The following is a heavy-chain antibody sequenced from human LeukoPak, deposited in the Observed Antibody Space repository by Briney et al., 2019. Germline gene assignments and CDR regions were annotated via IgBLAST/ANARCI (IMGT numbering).Heavy chain of an antibody. Sequence: GGSLRLSCAASGFTFSSYWMNWARQAPGKGLEWVASINHNGNVNYYVDSVKGRFTISRDNAKNSLYLQMSNLRADDTAVYYCAKSSRYGTGWYGRIDYWGQGTLVTVS. J-gene: IGHJ4*02. D-gene: IGHD6-19*01. V-gene: IGHV3-7*03. CDR1: GFTFSSYW. CDR3: AKSSRYGTGWYGRIDY. CDR2: INHNGNVN.